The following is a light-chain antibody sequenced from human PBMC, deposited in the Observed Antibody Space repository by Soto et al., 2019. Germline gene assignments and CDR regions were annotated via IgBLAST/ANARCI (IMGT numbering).Light chain of an antibody. Sequence: QSALTQPASVSGSPGQSIAISCTGTTSDVGGYDFVSWYQQHPGKAPKLMIYDVNNRPSGVSDRFSGSKSGNTASLTISGLQAEDEADYYCSSYTSGNTKVFGGGTKLTVL. V-gene: IGLV2-14*01. J-gene: IGLJ2*01. CDR1: TSDVGGYDF. CDR3: SSYTSGNTKV. CDR2: DVN.